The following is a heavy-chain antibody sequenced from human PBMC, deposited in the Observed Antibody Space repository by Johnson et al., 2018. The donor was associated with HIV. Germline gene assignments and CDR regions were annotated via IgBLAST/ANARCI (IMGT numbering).Heavy chain of an antibody. Sequence: VQLVESGGVVVQPGGSLRLSCAASGFTFDDYTMHWVRQAPGKGLEWVSAISSSGSTIYYADSVKGRFTISRDNAKNSLYLQMNSLRAEDTAVYYCAREGDYGGFFDAFDIWGQGTMVTVSS. V-gene: IGHV3-48*04. CDR2: ISSSGSTI. J-gene: IGHJ3*02. CDR3: AREGDYGGFFDAFDI. D-gene: IGHD4-23*01. CDR1: GFTFDDYT.